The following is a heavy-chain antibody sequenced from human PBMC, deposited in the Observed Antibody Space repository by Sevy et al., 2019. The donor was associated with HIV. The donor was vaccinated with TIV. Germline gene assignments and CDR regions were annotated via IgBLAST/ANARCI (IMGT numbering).Heavy chain of an antibody. V-gene: IGHV3-9*01. CDR2: ITWNSGKI. CDR3: AKARGARAVVFCGADCYFDS. Sequence: GGSLRLSCAASGFIFDDYALHWVRQVPGRGLEWVAGITWNSGKIVYAVSLRGRFTISRDNTKNSLHLQINNLKADDTAFYYCAKARGARAVVFCGADCYFDSWGRGTLVTVSS. CDR1: GFIFDDYA. D-gene: IGHD2-21*02. J-gene: IGHJ4*02.